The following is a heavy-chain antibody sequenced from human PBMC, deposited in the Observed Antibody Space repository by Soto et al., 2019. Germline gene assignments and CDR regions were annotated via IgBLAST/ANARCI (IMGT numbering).Heavy chain of an antibody. CDR3: AMRSSGWYFDY. J-gene: IGHJ4*02. CDR2: ISGSGDST. V-gene: IGHV3-23*01. CDR1: GFTFSGYA. D-gene: IGHD6-19*01. Sequence: EVQLLESGGGLVQPGGSLRLSCAASGFTFSGYAMNWVRQAPGKGLEWVSVISGSGDSTYYADSVKGRFTISRDNSKTTLYLQMNSLRAEDTAVYYCAMRSSGWYFDYWGQGTLVIVSS.